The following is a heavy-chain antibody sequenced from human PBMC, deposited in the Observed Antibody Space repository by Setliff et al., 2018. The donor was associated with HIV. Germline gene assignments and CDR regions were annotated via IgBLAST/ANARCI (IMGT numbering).Heavy chain of an antibody. D-gene: IGHD3-9*01. V-gene: IGHV4-34*01. CDR3: ARSDILTGKIKSFDY. Sequence: PSETLSLTCTVSGGSISSYYWSWIRQPPGKGLEWIGEINHSGSTNYNPSLKSRVTISVDTSKNQFSLKLSSVSAADTAVYYCARSDILTGKIKSFDYGCQGTLVTVSS. CDR2: INHSGST. CDR1: GGSISSYY. J-gene: IGHJ4*02.